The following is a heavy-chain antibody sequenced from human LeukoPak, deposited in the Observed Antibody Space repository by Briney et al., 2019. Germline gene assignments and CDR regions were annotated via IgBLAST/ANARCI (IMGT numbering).Heavy chain of an antibody. CDR2: ITSSGAYI. CDR3: ARDPYSGSYGNYYYYFMDV. D-gene: IGHD1-26*01. Sequence: GGSLRLSCAASGFTFNYYNMNWVRQAPGKALEWVSSITSSGAYIFYADSVRGRFTISRDNAKDSLYLQMNSLGPEDTAVYYCARDPYSGSYGNYYYYFMDVWGKGTTVTISS. CDR1: GFTFNYYN. V-gene: IGHV3-21*01. J-gene: IGHJ6*03.